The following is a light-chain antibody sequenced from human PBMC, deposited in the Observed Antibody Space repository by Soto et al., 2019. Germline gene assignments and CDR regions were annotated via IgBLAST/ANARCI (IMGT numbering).Light chain of an antibody. J-gene: IGKJ4*01. V-gene: IGKV1-5*03. CDR3: QQYNTYPPT. CDR2: EAS. CDR1: QSISSC. Sequence: DILMTQSPSTLSASAGDRVTITCRASQSISSCLAWYQQKPGQAPRLLIYEASSLASGIPSRFSGSGSETEFTLTISSLQADDFATYYCQQYNTYPPTFGRGTRVEIK.